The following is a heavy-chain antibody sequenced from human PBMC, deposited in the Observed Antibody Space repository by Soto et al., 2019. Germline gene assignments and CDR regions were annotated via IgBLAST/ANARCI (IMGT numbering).Heavy chain of an antibody. D-gene: IGHD6-13*01. Sequence: SGPTLVNPTQTRTLTCTFSGFSPSTRGVHVGWIRQPPGKALEWLAIIYWDDDKRCSPSLKSRLTITKDTSKNQVVLTLTNMDPVDTATYYCAHPGNKAAAGYYFDYWGQGTLVTVSS. V-gene: IGHV2-5*02. CDR2: IYWDDDK. CDR1: GFSPSTRGVH. J-gene: IGHJ4*02. CDR3: AHPGNKAAAGYYFDY.